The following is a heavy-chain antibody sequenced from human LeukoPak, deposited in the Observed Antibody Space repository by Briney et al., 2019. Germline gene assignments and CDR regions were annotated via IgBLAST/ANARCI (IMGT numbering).Heavy chain of an antibody. CDR2: INPNSGGT. D-gene: IGHD5-12*01. V-gene: IGHV1-2*02. J-gene: IGHJ4*02. CDR3: ARAVDIVAPFDY. CDR1: GYTFTGYY. Sequence: GASVKVSCKASGYTFTGYYMHWVRQAPGQGLEWMGWINPNSGGTNYAQKFQGRVTMTRDTSISTAYMELSRLRSDDTAVYYRARAVDIVAPFDYWGQGTLVTVSS.